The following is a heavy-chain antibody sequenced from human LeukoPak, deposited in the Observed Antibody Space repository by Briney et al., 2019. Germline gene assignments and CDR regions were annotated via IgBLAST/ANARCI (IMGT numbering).Heavy chain of an antibody. V-gene: IGHV4-61*02. CDR2: IYTSGST. CDR1: GGSISSGSYY. CDR3: ARDGAKVAGTLDY. D-gene: IGHD6-19*01. J-gene: IGHJ4*02. Sequence: PSQTLSLTCTVSGGSISSGSYYWSWIRQPAGKGLEWIGRIYTSGSTNYNPSLKSRVTMSVDTSKNQFSLKLSSVTAADTAVYYCARDGAKVAGTLDYWGQGTLVTVSS.